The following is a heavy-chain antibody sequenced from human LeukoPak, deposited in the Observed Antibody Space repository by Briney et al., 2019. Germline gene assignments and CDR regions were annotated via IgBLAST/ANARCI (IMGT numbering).Heavy chain of an antibody. D-gene: IGHD3-22*01. J-gene: IGHJ4*02. CDR2: ISSSSSYI. CDR1: AFTFSTYS. CDR3: AREVSRGYTLEFDC. V-gene: IGHV3-21*01. Sequence: GGSLRLSCAASAFTFSTYSMNWVRQVPGKGLEWVSSISSSSSYIYYADSVKGRFTISRDDAKNSLYLQMNSLRAEDTAVYYCAREVSRGYTLEFDCWGQGTLVTVSS.